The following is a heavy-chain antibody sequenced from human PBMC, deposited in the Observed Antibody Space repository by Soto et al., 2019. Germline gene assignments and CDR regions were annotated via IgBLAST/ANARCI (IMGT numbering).Heavy chain of an antibody. J-gene: IGHJ5*02. CDR3: ARRLYYYYKSGHYLGWFDP. Sequence: GEYLKVSCKGSGYNFTNYWIGWVRQMPGQGLEWMGIVHPGDADTRYSPSFQGQVTISADKSISTAYLQWNSLKASDSAMYYCARRLYYYYKSGHYLGWFDPWGQGTLVTVSS. CDR1: GYNFTNYW. V-gene: IGHV5-51*01. CDR2: VHPGDADT. D-gene: IGHD3-22*01.